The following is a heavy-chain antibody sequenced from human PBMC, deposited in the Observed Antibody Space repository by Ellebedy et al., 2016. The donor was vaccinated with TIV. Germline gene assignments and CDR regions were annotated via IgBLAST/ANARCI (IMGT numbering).Heavy chain of an antibody. Sequence: AASVKVSCKTSGYTFTSYGISWVRQAPGQGLEWMGWISGYNGNTKYIQKVQGRVTMTTDTSTSTAYMELRSLRSDDTAVYYCARDHYDILTGYHLGYYYYGMDVWGQGTTVTVSS. CDR1: GYTFTSYG. V-gene: IGHV1-18*01. CDR2: ISGYNGNT. CDR3: ARDHYDILTGYHLGYYYYGMDV. D-gene: IGHD3-9*01. J-gene: IGHJ6*02.